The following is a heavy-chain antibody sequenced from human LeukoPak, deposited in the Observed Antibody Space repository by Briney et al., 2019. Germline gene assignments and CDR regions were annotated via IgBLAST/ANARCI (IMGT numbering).Heavy chain of an antibody. J-gene: IGHJ4*02. D-gene: IGHD6-13*01. V-gene: IGHV3-30*18. Sequence: GGSLRLSCAASGFTFSSYGMHWVRQAPGKGLEWVAVISYDGSNKYYADSVKGRFTISRDNSKNTLYLQMNSLRAEDTAVYYCAKDFSSWYNYFDYWGQGTLVTVSS. CDR3: AKDFSSWYNYFDY. CDR2: ISYDGSNK. CDR1: GFTFSSYG.